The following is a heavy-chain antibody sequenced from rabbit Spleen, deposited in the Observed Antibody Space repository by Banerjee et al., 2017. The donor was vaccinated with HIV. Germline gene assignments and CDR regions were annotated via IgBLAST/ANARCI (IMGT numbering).Heavy chain of an antibody. CDR1: GFDFSSYG. Sequence: QEQLKETGGGLVQPGGSLTLSCKASGFDFSSYGVSWFRQAPGKGPEWIAYIGSGSSGTTYYTSWAKGRFTISKTSSTTVTLQMTSLTAADTATYFCARQPFRDTNLWGQGTLVTVS. V-gene: IGHV1S45*01. CDR2: IGSGSSGTT. J-gene: IGHJ4*01. CDR3: ARQPFRDTNL. D-gene: IGHD2-1*01.